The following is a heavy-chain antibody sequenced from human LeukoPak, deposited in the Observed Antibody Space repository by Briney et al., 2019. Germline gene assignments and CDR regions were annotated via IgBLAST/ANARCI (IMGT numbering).Heavy chain of an antibody. V-gene: IGHV1-69*05. CDR3: ARLHYDSSGYYRDY. J-gene: IGHJ4*02. Sequence: ASVKVSCKASGGTFSSYAISWVRQAPGQGLEWMGRIIPIFGTANYAQKFQGRVTITTDESTSTAYMELSSLRSEDTAVYYCARLHYDSSGYYRDYWGQGTLVTVSS. D-gene: IGHD3-22*01. CDR2: IIPIFGTA. CDR1: GGTFSSYA.